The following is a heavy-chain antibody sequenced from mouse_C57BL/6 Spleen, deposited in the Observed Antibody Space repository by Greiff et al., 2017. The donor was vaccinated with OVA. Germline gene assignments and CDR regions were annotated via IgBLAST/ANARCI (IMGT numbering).Heavy chain of an antibody. V-gene: IGHV5-6*01. CDR1: GFTFSSYG. D-gene: IGHD2-5*01. J-gene: IGHJ3*01. CDR2: ISSGGSYT. Sequence: EVHLVESGGDLVKPGGSLKLSCAASGFTFSSYGMSWVRQTPDKRLEWVATISSGGSYTYYPDSVKGRFTISRDNAKNTLYLQMSSLKSEDTAMYYCARHENSNSFAYWGQGTLVTVSA. CDR3: ARHENSNSFAY.